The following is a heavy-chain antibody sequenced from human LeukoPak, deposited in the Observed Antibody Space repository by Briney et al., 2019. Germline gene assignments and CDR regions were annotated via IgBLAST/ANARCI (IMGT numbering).Heavy chain of an antibody. J-gene: IGHJ4*02. V-gene: IGHV3-7*01. CDR1: GFTFSTYW. Sequence: GGSLRLSCVGSGFTFSTYWMSWVRQAPGKGLEWVANIRQDGGEKYYVDSVKGRFSISRDDARNSLYLQMNRLTAEDTAVYYCARDKIVGATHFDYWGQGTLVTVAS. CDR3: ARDKIVGATHFDY. CDR2: IRQDGGEK. D-gene: IGHD1-26*01.